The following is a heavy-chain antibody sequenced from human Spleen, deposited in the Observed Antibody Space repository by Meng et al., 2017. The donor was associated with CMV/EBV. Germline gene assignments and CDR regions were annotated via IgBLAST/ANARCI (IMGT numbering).Heavy chain of an antibody. CDR3: AMGSDYLDY. J-gene: IGHJ4*02. Sequence: KVSCKASGYNVNAYYMHWVRQAPGQGLEWMGWINPNSGGTKYAQKFQGWVTMTRDTSISTAYMELTRLKSDDTAVYYCAMGSDYLDYWGQGTLVTVSS. CDR2: INPNSGGT. D-gene: IGHD3-16*01. CDR1: GYNVNAYY. V-gene: IGHV1-2*04.